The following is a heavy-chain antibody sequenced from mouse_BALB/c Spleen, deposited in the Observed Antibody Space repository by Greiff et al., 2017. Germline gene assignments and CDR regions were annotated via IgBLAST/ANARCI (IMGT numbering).Heavy chain of an antibody. CDR2: IYPYNGGT. CDR3: ARDWDVGWYFDV. V-gene: IGHV1S29*02. D-gene: IGHD4-1*01. CDR1: GYTFTDYN. Sequence: VQLQQSGAELMKPGASVKISCKASGYTFTDYNMHWVKQSHGKSLEWIGYIYPYNGGTGYNQKFKSKATLTVDNSSSTAYMELRSLTSEDSAVYYCARDWDVGWYFDVWGAGTTVTVSS. J-gene: IGHJ1*01.